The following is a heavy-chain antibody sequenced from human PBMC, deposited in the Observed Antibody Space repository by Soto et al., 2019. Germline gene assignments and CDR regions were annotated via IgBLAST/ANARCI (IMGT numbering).Heavy chain of an antibody. CDR3: ARSQPQHDY. J-gene: IGHJ4*02. Sequence: QVQLVESGGGVVQPGRSLRLSCAASGFTFSSYAMHWVRQAPGKGLEWVAVISYDGSNKYYADSVKGRFTISRDNSKNTQYLQMNGLRAEDTAVYYCARSQPQHDYWGQGSLVTVSS. V-gene: IGHV3-30-3*01. CDR1: GFTFSSYA. CDR2: ISYDGSNK.